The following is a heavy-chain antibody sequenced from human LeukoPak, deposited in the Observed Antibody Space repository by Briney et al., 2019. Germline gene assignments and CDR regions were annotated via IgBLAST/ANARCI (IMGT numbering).Heavy chain of an antibody. Sequence: GGSLRLSCAASGFTFSSYAMSWVRQAPGKGLEWVSPISGSAGSKYYAGSVKGGFTISRDNSKNTLYVQMNNLRAEDRAVYYCAKGQLWLRGYYYCVMDVGGQGTTVSVSS. D-gene: IGHD5-18*01. CDR1: GFTFSSYA. V-gene: IGHV3-23*01. CDR2: ISGSAGSK. CDR3: AKGQLWLRGYYYCVMDV. J-gene: IGHJ6*02.